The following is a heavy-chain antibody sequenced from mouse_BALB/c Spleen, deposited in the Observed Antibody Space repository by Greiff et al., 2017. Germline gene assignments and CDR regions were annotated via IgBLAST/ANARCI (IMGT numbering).Heavy chain of an antibody. CDR2: IYPGNSDT. Sequence: EVKLQESGTVLARPGASVKMSCKASGYTFTSYWMHWVKQRPGQGLEWIGAIYPGNSDTSYNQKFKGKAKLTAFTSTITAYMELSSLTNEDSAVYYCTRSGYYYYAMDYWGQGTSVTVSS. CDR1: GYTFTSYW. V-gene: IGHV1-5*01. CDR3: TRSGYYYYAMDY. D-gene: IGHD1-3*01. J-gene: IGHJ4*01.